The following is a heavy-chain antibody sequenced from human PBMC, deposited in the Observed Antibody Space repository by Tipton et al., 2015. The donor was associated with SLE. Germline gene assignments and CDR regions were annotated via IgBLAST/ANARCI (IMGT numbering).Heavy chain of an antibody. V-gene: IGHV3-33*01. CDR3: ARRGLTFNYYNYMDV. CDR1: GFTFSSYG. CDR2: IWYDGSNK. J-gene: IGHJ6*03. D-gene: IGHD1-20*01. Sequence: SLRLSCAASGFTFSSYGMHWVRQAPGKGLEWVAVIWYDGSNKYYADSVKGRFTISRDNSKDTLYLQMNSLRAEDTAVYYCARRGLTFNYYNYMDVWGKGTTVTVSS.